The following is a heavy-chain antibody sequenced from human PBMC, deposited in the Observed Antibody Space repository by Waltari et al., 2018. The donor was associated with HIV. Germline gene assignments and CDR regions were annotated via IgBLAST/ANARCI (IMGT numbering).Heavy chain of an antibody. CDR1: GYTFTNYY. J-gene: IGHJ6*02. CDR3: ARAVEAAAGFYYHFGMDV. Sequence: QVQLVQSGAEVRKPGASVKVSCKASGYTFTNYYIHWVRQAPGPGLEWMGIISPSGGSTTYAQKVQGRVTMTRDTSTSTVYMELSSLRSEDTAVYYCARAVEAAAGFYYHFGMDVWGQGTTVTVSS. CDR2: ISPSGGST. V-gene: IGHV1-46*01. D-gene: IGHD6-13*01.